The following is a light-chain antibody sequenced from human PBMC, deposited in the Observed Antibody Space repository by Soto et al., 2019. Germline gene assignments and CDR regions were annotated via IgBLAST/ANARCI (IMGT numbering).Light chain of an antibody. CDR3: QQRSNWPPT. J-gene: IGKJ1*01. Sequence: IVFTQSPCTLSLSPVERAILSCRASQSVSSNLAWYQQKPGQAPRLLIYDASNRATGIPARFSGSGSGTDFTLTISSLEPEDFAVYYCQQRSNWPPTFGQVTKVDI. CDR2: DAS. V-gene: IGKV3-11*01. CDR1: QSVSSN.